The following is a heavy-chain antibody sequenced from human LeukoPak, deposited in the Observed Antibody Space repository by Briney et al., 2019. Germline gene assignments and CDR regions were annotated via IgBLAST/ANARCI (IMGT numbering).Heavy chain of an antibody. CDR3: AGIVPAAKGGYYFDY. J-gene: IGHJ4*02. V-gene: IGHV1-18*01. Sequence: ASVKVSCKASGYTFTSYGISWVRQAPGQGLEWMGWISAYNGNTNYAQKLQGRVTMTTDTSTSTAYTELRSLRSDDTAVYYCAGIVPAAKGGYYFDYWGQGTLVTVSS. CDR2: ISAYNGNT. CDR1: GYTFTSYG. D-gene: IGHD2-2*01.